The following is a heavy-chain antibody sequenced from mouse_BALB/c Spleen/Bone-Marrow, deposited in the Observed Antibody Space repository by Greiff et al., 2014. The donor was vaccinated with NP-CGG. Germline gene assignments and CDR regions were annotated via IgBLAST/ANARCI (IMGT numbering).Heavy chain of an antibody. CDR3: AIYYYGSSGFAY. CDR1: GFNIKDTY. CDR2: IDPANGNT. D-gene: IGHD1-1*01. V-gene: IGHV14-3*02. J-gene: IGHJ3*01. Sequence: EVQLQESGAELVKPGASVKLSCTASGFNIKDTYMHWVKQRPEQGLEWTGRIDPANGNTKYDPKFQGKATITADTSSNTAYLQLSSLTSEDTAVYYCAIYYYGSSGFAYWGQGTLVTVSA.